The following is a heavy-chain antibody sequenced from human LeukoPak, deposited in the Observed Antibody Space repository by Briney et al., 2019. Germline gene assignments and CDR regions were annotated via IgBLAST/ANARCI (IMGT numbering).Heavy chain of an antibody. Sequence: GGSLRLSRAASGFTFSSYAMHWVRQAPGKGLEYVSAISSNGGSTYYANSVKGRFTISRDNSKNTLYLQMGSLRAEDMAVYYCARGARAVYSSSWYGNFQHWGQGTLVTVSS. CDR2: ISSNGGST. CDR1: GFTFSSYA. CDR3: ARGARAVYSSSWYGNFQH. D-gene: IGHD6-13*01. J-gene: IGHJ1*01. V-gene: IGHV3-64*01.